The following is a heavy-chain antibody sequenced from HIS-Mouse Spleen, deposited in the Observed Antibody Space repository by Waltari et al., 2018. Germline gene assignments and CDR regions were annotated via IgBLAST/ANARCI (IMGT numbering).Heavy chain of an antibody. V-gene: IGHV4-59*01. Sequence: QVQLQESGPGLVKPSETLSLTCTVSGGSISSYYWSWIRQPPGKGLEWIGYIYYSGSTNSNPSLKSRVTISVDTSKNQFSLKLSSVTAADTAVYYCARGQYYYDSSGYYYFDYWGQGTLVTVSS. CDR2: IYYSGST. J-gene: IGHJ4*02. D-gene: IGHD3-22*01. CDR1: GGSISSYY. CDR3: ARGQYYYDSSGYYYFDY.